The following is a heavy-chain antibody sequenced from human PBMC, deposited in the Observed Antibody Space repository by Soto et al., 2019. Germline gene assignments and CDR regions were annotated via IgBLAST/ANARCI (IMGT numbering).Heavy chain of an antibody. J-gene: IGHJ5*02. Sequence: QVQLVQSGAEVKKPGSSVKVSCKASGGTFSRYTISWVRQAPGHGLEWMGRIIPILGIANYAPKFQGRVTITADKSTSTAYRELSSLRAEDTAVYYCARANGGDCRGGSCYWFDPGGQGTLVTVSS. CDR2: IIPILGIA. CDR1: GGTFSRYT. D-gene: IGHD2-15*01. CDR3: ARANGGDCRGGSCYWFDP. V-gene: IGHV1-69*02.